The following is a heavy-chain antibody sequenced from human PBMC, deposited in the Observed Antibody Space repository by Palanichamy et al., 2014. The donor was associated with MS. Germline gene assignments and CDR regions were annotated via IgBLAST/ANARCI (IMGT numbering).Heavy chain of an antibody. D-gene: IGHD6-19*01. V-gene: IGHV4-39*07. CDR3: ARGGNVAVAGDEYFEH. CDR1: GDSISGSSYY. J-gene: IGHJ1*01. CDR2: IYYSGST. Sequence: QLQLQESGPGLVKPSETLSLTCTLSGDSISGSSYYWGWIRQPPGKGLEWIASIYYSGSTYYNPSLMSRVIMSVDTSKNQFSLKLSAVTAGDTAVYYCARGGNVAVAGDEYFEHWGQGTLVTVSS.